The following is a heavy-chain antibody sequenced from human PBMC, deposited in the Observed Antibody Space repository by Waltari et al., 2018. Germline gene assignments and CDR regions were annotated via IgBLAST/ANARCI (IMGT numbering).Heavy chain of an antibody. CDR1: GGSISSSSYS. D-gene: IGHD6-6*01. CDR2: IYYSGST. J-gene: IGHJ3*02. V-gene: IGHV4-39*01. CDR3: ARTYSSSSGAFDI. Sequence: QLRLQESGPGLVKPSETLSLTCTVSGGSISSSSYSWGWIRQPPGKGLEWIGSIYYSGSTYYNPSLKSRVTISVDTSKNQFSLKLSSVTAADTAVYYCARTYSSSSGAFDIWGQGTMVTVSS.